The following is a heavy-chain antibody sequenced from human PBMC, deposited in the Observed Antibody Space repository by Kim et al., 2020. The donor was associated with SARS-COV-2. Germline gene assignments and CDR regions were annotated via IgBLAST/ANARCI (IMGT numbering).Heavy chain of an antibody. J-gene: IGHJ3*02. CDR1: GYTFTSYY. D-gene: IGHD1-1*01. V-gene: IGHV1-46*01. Sequence: ASVKVSCKASGYTFTSYYMHWVRQAPGQGLEWMGIINPSGGSTSYAQKFQGRVTMTRDTSTSTVYMELSSLRSEDTAVYYCASLDLEVSSLRAFDIWGQGAMVTVSS. CDR3: ASLDLEVSSLRAFDI. CDR2: INPSGGST.